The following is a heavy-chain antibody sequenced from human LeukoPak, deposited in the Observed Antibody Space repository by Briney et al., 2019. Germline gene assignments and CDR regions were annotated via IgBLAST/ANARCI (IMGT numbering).Heavy chain of an antibody. V-gene: IGHV5-51*01. CDR1: GYSFTSYW. CDR3: ARARVVAAIPTSFDY. D-gene: IGHD2-15*01. Sequence: GESLKISCKGSGYSFTSYWIGWVRQMPGKGLEWMGIIYPGDSDTRYSPSFQGQVTISADKSISTAYLQWSSLKALDTAMYYCARARVVAAIPTSFDYWGQGTLVTVSS. J-gene: IGHJ4*02. CDR2: IYPGDSDT.